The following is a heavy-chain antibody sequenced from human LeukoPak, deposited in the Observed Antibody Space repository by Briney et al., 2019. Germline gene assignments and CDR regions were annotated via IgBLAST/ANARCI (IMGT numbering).Heavy chain of an antibody. D-gene: IGHD3-10*01. J-gene: IGHJ4*02. CDR1: GFTFSSYG. V-gene: IGHV3-30*03. CDR3: ARDISGDY. CDR2: ISYDGSNK. Sequence: PGGSLRLSCAASGFTFSSYGMHWVRQAPGKGLEWVAVISYDGSNKYYADSVKGRFTISRDNSKNTLYLQMDSLRVEDTAVYYCARDISGDYWGQGTLVTVS.